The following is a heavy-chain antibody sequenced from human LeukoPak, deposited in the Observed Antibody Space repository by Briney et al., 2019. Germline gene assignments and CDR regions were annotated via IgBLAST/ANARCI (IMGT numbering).Heavy chain of an antibody. J-gene: IGHJ4*02. Sequence: SETLSLTCTVSGGSISSYYWSWIRQPPGKGLEWIGYIYYSGSTNYNPSLKSRVTISVDTSKNQFSLKLSSVTAADTAVYYCARDGVYGDYYGYWGQGTLVTVSS. CDR3: ARDGVYGDYYGY. D-gene: IGHD4-17*01. V-gene: IGHV4-59*01. CDR2: IYYSGST. CDR1: GGSISSYY.